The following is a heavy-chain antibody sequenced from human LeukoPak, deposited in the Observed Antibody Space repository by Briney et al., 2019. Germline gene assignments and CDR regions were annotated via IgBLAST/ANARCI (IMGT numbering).Heavy chain of an antibody. J-gene: IGHJ4*02. D-gene: IGHD4-17*01. V-gene: IGHV3-33*01. CDR3: ASPIFIYGDYEAGDY. CDR2: IWYDGSNK. Sequence: PGRSLRLSCAASGFTFSSYGMHWVRQAPGKGLEWVAVIWYDGSNKYYADSVKGRFTISRDNSKNTLYLQMNSLRAEDTAVYYCASPIFIYGDYEAGDYWGQGTLVTVSS. CDR1: GFTFSSYG.